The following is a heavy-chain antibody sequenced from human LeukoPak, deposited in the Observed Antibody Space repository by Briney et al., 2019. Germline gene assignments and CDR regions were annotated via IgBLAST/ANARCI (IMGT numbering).Heavy chain of an antibody. J-gene: IGHJ6*02. CDR1: GGSISSSNW. CDR3: ARDLGWLGPGGMDV. V-gene: IGHV4-4*02. CDR2: IYHSGST. D-gene: IGHD6-19*01. Sequence: PSGTLSLTCAVSGGSISSSNWWSWVRPPPGKGLEWIGEIYHSGSTNYNPSLKSRVTISVDKSKNQFSLKLSSVTAADTAVYYCARDLGWLGPGGMDVWGQGTTVTVSS.